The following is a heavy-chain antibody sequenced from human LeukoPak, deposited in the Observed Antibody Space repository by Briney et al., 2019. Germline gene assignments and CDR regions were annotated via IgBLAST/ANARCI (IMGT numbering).Heavy chain of an antibody. CDR3: ASRGYTYGHFDY. D-gene: IGHD5-18*01. J-gene: IGHJ4*02. Sequence: SETLSLTCTVSGGSISSGDYYWSWIRQPPGKALEWIGYIYYSGSTYYNPSLKSRVTISIDTSKNQFSLKLSSVTAADTAMYCCASRGYTYGHFDYWGPGTLVTVSS. V-gene: IGHV4-30-4*01. CDR1: GGSISSGDYY. CDR2: IYYSGST.